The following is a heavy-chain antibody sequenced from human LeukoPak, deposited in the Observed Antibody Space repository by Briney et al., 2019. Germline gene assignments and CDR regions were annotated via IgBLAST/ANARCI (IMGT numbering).Heavy chain of an antibody. CDR1: GFTFDDYA. CDR2: ISWNSGSI. Sequence: PGGSLRLSCAASGFTFDDYAMHWVRQAPGKGLEWVSGISWNSGSIGYADSVKGRFTISRDNAKNSLYLQMNSLRAEDTALYYCAKERGYSGYDYPAFDIWGQGTMVTVSS. CDR3: AKERGYSGYDYPAFDI. V-gene: IGHV3-9*01. J-gene: IGHJ3*02. D-gene: IGHD5-12*01.